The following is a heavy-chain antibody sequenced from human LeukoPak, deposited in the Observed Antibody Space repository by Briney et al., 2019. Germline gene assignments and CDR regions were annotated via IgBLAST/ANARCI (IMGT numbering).Heavy chain of an antibody. Sequence: GGSLRLSCAASGFTFSSYGMNWVRQAPGKGLEWVAVISYDGSNKYYADSVKGRFTISRDNSKNTLYLQMNSLRAEDTAVYYCARDLRGVTVTTFGYWGQGTLVTVSS. V-gene: IGHV3-30*19. D-gene: IGHD4-17*01. J-gene: IGHJ4*02. CDR2: ISYDGSNK. CDR3: ARDLRGVTVTTFGY. CDR1: GFTFSSYG.